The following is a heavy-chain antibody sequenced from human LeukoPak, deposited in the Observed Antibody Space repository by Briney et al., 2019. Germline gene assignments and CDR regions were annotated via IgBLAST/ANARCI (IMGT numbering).Heavy chain of an antibody. CDR3: AREWEPASLRYYYYMDV. CDR1: GFTFSSYS. D-gene: IGHD1-26*01. V-gene: IGHV3-21*01. J-gene: IGHJ6*03. CDR2: ISSSSSYI. Sequence: PGGSLRLSCAASGFTFSSYSMNWVRQAPGKGLEWVSSISSSSSYIYYADSVKGRFTISRDNAKNSLYLQMNSLRAEDTAVYYCAREWEPASLRYYYYMDVWGKGTTVTVSS.